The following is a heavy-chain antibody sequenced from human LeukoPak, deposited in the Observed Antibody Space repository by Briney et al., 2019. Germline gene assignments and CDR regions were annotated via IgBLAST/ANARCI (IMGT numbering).Heavy chain of an antibody. V-gene: IGHV3-53*01. Sequence: PGGSLRLSCTVSGFTVSSNSMSWVRQAPGKGLEWVSFIYSDNTHYSDSVKGRFTISRDNSKNTLYLQMNSLRAEDTAVYYCARGQARLAWFDPWGQGTLVTVSS. J-gene: IGHJ5*02. CDR3: ARGQARLAWFDP. CDR2: IYSDNT. CDR1: GFTVSSNS. D-gene: IGHD6-19*01.